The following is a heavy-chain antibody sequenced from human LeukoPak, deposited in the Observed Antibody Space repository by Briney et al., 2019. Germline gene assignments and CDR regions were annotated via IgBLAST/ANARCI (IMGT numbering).Heavy chain of an antibody. V-gene: IGHV4-59*02. CDR1: GGSVNYYF. Sequence: PSETLSLTCTVSGGSVNYYFWSWIRQPPGKGLEWIGSIYYSGSTYYNPSLKSRVTISVDTSKNQFSLKLSSATAADTAVYYCARAMVRGVTPNNNWFDPWGQGTLVTVSA. CDR2: IYYSGST. CDR3: ARAMVRGVTPNNNWFDP. D-gene: IGHD3-10*01. J-gene: IGHJ5*02.